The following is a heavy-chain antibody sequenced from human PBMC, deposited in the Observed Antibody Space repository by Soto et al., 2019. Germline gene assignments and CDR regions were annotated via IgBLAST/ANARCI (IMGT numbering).Heavy chain of an antibody. D-gene: IGHD7-27*01. CDR1: GYTFSSYA. CDR2: INAGYGNT. CDR3: ARDTGDGAFDF. Sequence: ASVKVSCKASGYTFSSYAMHWVRQAPGQRLEWMGWINAGYGNTKSSQKFQDRVTISRDASASTAYMELTSLRSEDTAVYYCARDTGDGAFDFWGQGTLVTVSS. J-gene: IGHJ4*02. V-gene: IGHV1-3*01.